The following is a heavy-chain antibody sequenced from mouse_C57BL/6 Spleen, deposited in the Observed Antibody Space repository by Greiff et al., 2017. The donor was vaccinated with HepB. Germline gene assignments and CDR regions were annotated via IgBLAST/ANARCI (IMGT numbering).Heavy chain of an antibody. Sequence: EVQRVESGGGLVKPGGSLKLSCAASGFTFSSYAMSWVRQTPEKRLEWVATISDGGSYTYYPDNVKGRFTISRDNAKNNLYLQMSHLKSEDTAMYYCARDVYYDYDSYAMDYWGQGTSVTVSS. CDR3: ARDVYYDYDSYAMDY. V-gene: IGHV5-4*01. CDR1: GFTFSSYA. CDR2: ISDGGSYT. D-gene: IGHD2-4*01. J-gene: IGHJ4*01.